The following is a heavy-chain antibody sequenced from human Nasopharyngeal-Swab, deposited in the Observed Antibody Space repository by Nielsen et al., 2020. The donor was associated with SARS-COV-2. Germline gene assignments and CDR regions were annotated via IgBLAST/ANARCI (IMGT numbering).Heavy chain of an antibody. Sequence: ASVKVSCKASGYTFTSYAMNWVRQAPGQGLEWMGWINTNTGNPTYAQGFTGRFVFSLDTSVSTAYLQISSLKAEDTAVYYCARDRSSYYYDSSGYFDAFDIWGQGTMVTVSS. D-gene: IGHD3-22*01. V-gene: IGHV7-4-1*02. J-gene: IGHJ3*02. CDR3: ARDRSSYYYDSSGYFDAFDI. CDR1: GYTFTSYA. CDR2: INTNTGNP.